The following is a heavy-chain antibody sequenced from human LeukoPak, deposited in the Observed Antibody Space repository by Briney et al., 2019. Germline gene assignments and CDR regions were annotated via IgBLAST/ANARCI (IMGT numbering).Heavy chain of an antibody. Sequence: GGSLRLSCEASGFTFSSYEMNWVRQAPGKGLEWVSYISSSGSTIYYADSVKGRFTISRDNAKNSLYLQMNSLRAEDTAVYYCARDGSYSSSWYNWFDPWGQGTLVTVSS. J-gene: IGHJ5*02. CDR2: ISSSGSTI. V-gene: IGHV3-48*03. CDR1: GFTFSSYE. CDR3: ARDGSYSSSWYNWFDP. D-gene: IGHD6-13*01.